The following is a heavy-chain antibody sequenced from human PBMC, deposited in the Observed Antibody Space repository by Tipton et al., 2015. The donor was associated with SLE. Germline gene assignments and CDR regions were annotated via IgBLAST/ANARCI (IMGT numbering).Heavy chain of an antibody. D-gene: IGHD6-19*01. CDR1: GGSFSGYY. CDR2: INHSGST. J-gene: IGHJ4*02. Sequence: TLSLTCAVYGGSFSGYYWSWIRQPPGKGLEWIGEINHSGSTNYNPSLKSRVTISADTSKNQFSLKLSSVTAADTAVYYCARVPYSSGWTRRAFDIWGQGTLVTVSS. CDR3: ARVPYSSGWTRRAFDI. V-gene: IGHV4-34*01.